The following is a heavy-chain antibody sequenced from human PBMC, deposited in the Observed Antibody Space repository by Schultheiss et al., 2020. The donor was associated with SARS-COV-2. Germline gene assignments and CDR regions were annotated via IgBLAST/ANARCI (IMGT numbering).Heavy chain of an antibody. CDR3: ARTLYYYGSGAYWIDY. CDR2: IYWDDDK. J-gene: IGHJ4*02. V-gene: IGHV2-5*02. D-gene: IGHD3-22*01. CDR1: GFSLSTSGVG. Sequence: SGPTLVKPTQTLTLTCTFSGFSLSTSGVGAGWIRQPPGKALEWLALIYWDDDKRSSPSLKSRLTISKDSSKNQVVLTMTDMDPVDTATYYCARTLYYYGSGAYWIDYWGQGTLVTVSS.